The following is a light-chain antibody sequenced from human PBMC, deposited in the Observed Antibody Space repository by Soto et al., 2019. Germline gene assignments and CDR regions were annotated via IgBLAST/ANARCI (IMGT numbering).Light chain of an antibody. Sequence: ILLTQSPGTLSLSPGEKATLSCKTSQSRGSNFSAWHQHTRGEARRLLIYASSNRATGIPDRLSGSASGTDFTITIKRLEPEDFAVYYCQLYSISPHFGQGTRLEIK. CDR3: QLYSISPH. CDR1: QSRGSNF. CDR2: ASS. J-gene: IGKJ5*01. V-gene: IGKV3-20*01.